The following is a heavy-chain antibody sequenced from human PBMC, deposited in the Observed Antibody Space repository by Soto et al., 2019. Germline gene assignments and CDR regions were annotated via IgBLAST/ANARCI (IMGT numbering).Heavy chain of an antibody. D-gene: IGHD6-13*01. CDR1: GGTLNYNT. J-gene: IGHJ6*02. Sequence: QVQLVQSGADVKKPGSSVKVSCKASGGTLNYNTFSWVRQAPGQGLEWMGGIVTVFGTANHAQKFQGRVTISAYPSTNTVYMELSSLRSEDTAVYYCARSGAYSSSQFVMDVCGQGNTVTVSS. V-gene: IGHV1-69*19. CDR3: ARSGAYSSSQFVMDV. CDR2: IVTVFGTA.